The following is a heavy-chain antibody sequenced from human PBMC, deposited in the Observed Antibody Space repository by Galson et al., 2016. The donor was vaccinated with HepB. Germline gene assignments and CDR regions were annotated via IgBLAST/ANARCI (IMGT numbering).Heavy chain of an antibody. Sequence: SETLSLTCTVSGGSISSSSYYWGWIRQPPGKGLEWIGSIYYSGSTYYNPSLKTRVTISVDTSKNQFSLKLSSVTAADTAVYYCARQFFDWLDLKGSNFDYWGQGTLVTVSS. J-gene: IGHJ4*02. CDR3: ARQFFDWLDLKGSNFDY. CDR1: GGSISSSSYY. D-gene: IGHD3-9*01. V-gene: IGHV4-39*01. CDR2: IYYSGST.